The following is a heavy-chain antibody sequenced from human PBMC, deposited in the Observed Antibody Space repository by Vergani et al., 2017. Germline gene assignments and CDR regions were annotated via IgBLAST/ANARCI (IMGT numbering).Heavy chain of an antibody. J-gene: IGHJ5*02. D-gene: IGHD6-19*01. Sequence: QVQLQESGPGLVKPPGTLSHTCAVSGGSISSSNWWSWVRQPPGKGLEWIGEINHSGGTNYNPSLKTGVTISVDTSNNQFSLTLTSVTAADTAVYYCASDTHSGQRVDRWGQGILVTVTS. CDR1: GGSISSSNW. CDR2: INHSGGT. CDR3: ASDTHSGQRVDR. V-gene: IGHV4-4*03.